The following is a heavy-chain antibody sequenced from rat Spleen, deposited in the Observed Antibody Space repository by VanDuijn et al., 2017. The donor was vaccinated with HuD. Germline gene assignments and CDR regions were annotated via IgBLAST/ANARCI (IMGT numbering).Heavy chain of an antibody. Sequence: EVQLVESGGGLVQPGRSLKLSCAASGFTFSDYNMAWVRQAPKKGLEWVATISPSGGSTYYRDSVKGRFTISRDNAKSTLYLQMDSLRSEDTATYYCATDQSATLTMDAWGQGASVTVSS. J-gene: IGHJ4*01. V-gene: IGHV5-7*01. CDR2: ISPSGGST. CDR3: ATDQSATLTMDA. CDR1: GFTFSDYN. D-gene: IGHD1-4*01.